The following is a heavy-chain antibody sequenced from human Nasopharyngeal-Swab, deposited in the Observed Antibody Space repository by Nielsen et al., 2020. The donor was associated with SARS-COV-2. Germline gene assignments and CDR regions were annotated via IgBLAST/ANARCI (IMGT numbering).Heavy chain of an antibody. CDR2: TYYRSKWCN. V-gene: IGHV6-1*01. J-gene: IGHJ5*02. CDR3: ARDQGEWLRFGGFDP. D-gene: IGHD5-12*01. Sequence: SETLSLTCAISGDSVSSNSAAWNWIRQSPSRGLEWLGRTYYRSKWCNDYAVSVKSRITINPDTSKNQFSLQLNSVTPEDTAVYYCARDQGEWLRFGGFDPWGQGTLVTVSS. CDR1: GDSVSSNSAA.